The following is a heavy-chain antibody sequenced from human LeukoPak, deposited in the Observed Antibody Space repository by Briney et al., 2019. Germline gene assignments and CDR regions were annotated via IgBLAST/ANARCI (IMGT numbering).Heavy chain of an antibody. Sequence: GGSLRLSCAASGFTFSSYGMHWVRQAPGKGLEWVAVIWYDGSNKYYADSVKGRFTISRDNSKNTLYLQMNSLRAEGTAVYYCARDLRRYCSGGSCYSFDYWGQGTLVTVSS. CDR2: IWYDGSNK. J-gene: IGHJ4*02. CDR3: ARDLRRYCSGGSCYSFDY. CDR1: GFTFSSYG. V-gene: IGHV3-33*01. D-gene: IGHD2-15*01.